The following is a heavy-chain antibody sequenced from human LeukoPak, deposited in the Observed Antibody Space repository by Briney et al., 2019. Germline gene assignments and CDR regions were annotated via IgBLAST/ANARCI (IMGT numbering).Heavy chain of an antibody. CDR3: AREMRPATTTLVAN. D-gene: IGHD1-1*01. V-gene: IGHV1-2*02. J-gene: IGHJ4*02. Sequence: GASVTVSCKASGYIFTGYYIHWVRQAPGQGLEWMGFINPNSGNTNYAQKFQGRVTMTSDTSSSTAYMELSSLTSDDTAVYYCAREMRPATTTLVANWGQGTLVTVSS. CDR1: GYIFTGYY. CDR2: INPNSGNT.